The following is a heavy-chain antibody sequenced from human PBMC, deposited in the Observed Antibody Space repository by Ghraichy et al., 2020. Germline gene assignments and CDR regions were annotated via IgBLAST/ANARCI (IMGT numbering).Heavy chain of an antibody. CDR3: AKDPVDPDILTGYYDY. Sequence: GGSLRLSCAASGFTFSSYAMSWVRQAPGKGLEWVSAISGSGGSTYYADSVKGRFTISRDNSKNTLYLQMNSLRAEDTAVYYCAKDPVDPDILTGYYDYWGQGTLVTVSS. CDR2: ISGSGGST. J-gene: IGHJ4*02. V-gene: IGHV3-23*01. D-gene: IGHD3-9*01. CDR1: GFTFSSYA.